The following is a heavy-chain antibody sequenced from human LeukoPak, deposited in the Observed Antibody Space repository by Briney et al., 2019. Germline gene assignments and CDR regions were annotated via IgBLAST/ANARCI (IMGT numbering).Heavy chain of an antibody. D-gene: IGHD6-13*01. V-gene: IGHV4-59*01. CDR1: GGSIRSYY. Sequence: MPAETLSLTCTVSGGSIRSYYWSWIRQPPGKGLEWIGYIYYSGSTNYNPSLKSRVTISVDTSKNQFSLNLTSVTAADTAVYYCARVKTAAGGDWFDPWGQGTLVTVSS. J-gene: IGHJ5*02. CDR2: IYYSGST. CDR3: ARVKTAAGGDWFDP.